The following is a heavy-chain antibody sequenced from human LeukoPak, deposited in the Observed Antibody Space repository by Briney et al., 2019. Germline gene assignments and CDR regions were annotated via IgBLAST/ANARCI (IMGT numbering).Heavy chain of an antibody. D-gene: IGHD6-13*01. CDR2: IYSSGST. V-gene: IGHV4-4*07. CDR1: GGSINNYY. J-gene: IGHJ5*02. CDR3: ARHADSSSWYGWFDP. Sequence: SETLSLTCTVSGGSINNYYWSWIRQPAGKGLEWIGRIYSSGSTNYNSSLKSRVTMSVDTSKNQLSLKLSSVTAADTAVYYCARHADSSSWYGWFDPWGQGTLVTVSS.